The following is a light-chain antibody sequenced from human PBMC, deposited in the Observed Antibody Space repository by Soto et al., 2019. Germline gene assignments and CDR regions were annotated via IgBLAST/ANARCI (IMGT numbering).Light chain of an antibody. CDR3: QQLNSFTIT. CDR1: QVISSY. J-gene: IGKJ5*01. V-gene: IGKV1-9*01. Sequence: DIQLTQAPSFLSASEGDRVTITCRASQVISSYLAWYQQKQGRAPKLLIYAASTLQSGVPSRFSGSVSGTEGTITITSLQKEDGSTYYCQQLNSFTITFGQGTRLEIK. CDR2: AAS.